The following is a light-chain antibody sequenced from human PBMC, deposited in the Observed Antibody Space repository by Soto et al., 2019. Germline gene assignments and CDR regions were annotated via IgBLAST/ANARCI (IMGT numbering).Light chain of an antibody. J-gene: IGLJ1*01. CDR2: EVN. Sequence: QSALTQPASVSGSPGQSITISCAGTGSDVGAYNLVSWYQQHPGKATKLIICEVNTRPSGISNHLSGSKSGDKASLKIYRLQAEDEADYFCCSYAGTVAYVFGTGTKVTVL. CDR3: CSYAGTVAYV. V-gene: IGLV2-23*02. CDR1: GSDVGAYNL.